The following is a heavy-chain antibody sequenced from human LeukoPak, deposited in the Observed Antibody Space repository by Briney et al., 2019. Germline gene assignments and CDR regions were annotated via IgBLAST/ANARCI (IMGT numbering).Heavy chain of an antibody. V-gene: IGHV5-10-1*01. CDR3: ARLMNTAMALDAFDI. J-gene: IGHJ3*02. Sequence: GESLKIGCKGSGYSFTNYWISWVRQMPGKGLEWMGRIDPSDSYTNFSPSFQGHITISTDKSISTAYLQWSSLKASDTAMYYCARLMNTAMALDAFDIWGQGTMVTVSS. D-gene: IGHD5-18*01. CDR2: IDPSDSYT. CDR1: GYSFTNYW.